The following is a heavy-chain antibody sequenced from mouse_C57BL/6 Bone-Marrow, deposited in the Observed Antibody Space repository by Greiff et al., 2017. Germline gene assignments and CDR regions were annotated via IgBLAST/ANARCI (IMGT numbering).Heavy chain of an antibody. Sequence: EVKLVESGGDLVKPGGSLKLSCAASGFTFSSYGMSWVRQTPDKRLEWVATISSGGSYTYYPDSVKGRFTISRDNAKNTLYLQMSSLKSEDTAMYYGARLVLRSFFDYGGQGTTHTVSS. V-gene: IGHV5-6*01. J-gene: IGHJ2*01. CDR3: ARLVLRSFFDY. D-gene: IGHD1-1*01. CDR1: GFTFSSYG. CDR2: ISSGGSYT.